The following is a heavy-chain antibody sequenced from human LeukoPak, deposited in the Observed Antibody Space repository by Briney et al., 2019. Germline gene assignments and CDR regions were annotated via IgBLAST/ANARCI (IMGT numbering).Heavy chain of an antibody. Sequence: PSETLSLTCALYGGSLSFYYWSWIRQPPGKGLEWIGEINHSGSTNYNPSLKSRVTISVDTSKNQFSLKLSSVTAADTAVYYCAGLVVATRIDYWGQGTLVTVSS. D-gene: IGHD1-26*01. CDR2: INHSGST. V-gene: IGHV4-34*01. CDR3: AGLVVATRIDY. CDR1: GGSLSFYY. J-gene: IGHJ4*02.